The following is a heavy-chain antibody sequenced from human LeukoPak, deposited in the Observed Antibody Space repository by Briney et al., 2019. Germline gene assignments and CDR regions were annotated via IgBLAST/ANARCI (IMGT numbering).Heavy chain of an antibody. J-gene: IGHJ1*01. Sequence: SETLSLTCAAYGGSFSGYYWSWIRQPPGKGLEWIGEINHSGSTNYNPSLKSRVTISVDTSKNQFSLKLSSVTAADTAVYYCARGRAAGRGYFQHWGQGTLVTVSS. V-gene: IGHV4-34*01. CDR3: ARGRAAGRGYFQH. D-gene: IGHD6-13*01. CDR2: INHSGST. CDR1: GGSFSGYY.